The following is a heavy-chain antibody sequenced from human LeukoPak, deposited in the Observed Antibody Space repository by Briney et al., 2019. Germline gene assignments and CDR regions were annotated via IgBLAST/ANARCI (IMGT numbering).Heavy chain of an antibody. D-gene: IGHD2-2*03. J-gene: IGHJ6*04. V-gene: IGHV4-59*01. Sequence: SETLSLTCTVSGGSISSYYWSWIRQPPGKGLEWIGYICYSRSTNYNPSLKSRVTISVDTSKNQFSLKLSSVTAADTAVYYCARDLSGYCSSTSCYYGMDVWGKGTTVTVSS. CDR2: ICYSRST. CDR3: ARDLSGYCSSTSCYYGMDV. CDR1: GGSISSYY.